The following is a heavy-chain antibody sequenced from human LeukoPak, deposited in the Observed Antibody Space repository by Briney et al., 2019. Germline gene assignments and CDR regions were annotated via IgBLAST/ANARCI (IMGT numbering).Heavy chain of an antibody. CDR3: ARERISTLPDY. CDR2: IYTSGST. CDR1: GGSIISYF. J-gene: IGHJ4*02. Sequence: PSETLSLTCTVSGGSIISYFWSWIRQPAGKGLEWIGRIYTSGSTNYNPSLKSRVTMSVDTSKNQLSLKLSSVTAADTAVYYCARERISTLPDYWGQGTLVTVSS. D-gene: IGHD2-2*01. V-gene: IGHV4-4*07.